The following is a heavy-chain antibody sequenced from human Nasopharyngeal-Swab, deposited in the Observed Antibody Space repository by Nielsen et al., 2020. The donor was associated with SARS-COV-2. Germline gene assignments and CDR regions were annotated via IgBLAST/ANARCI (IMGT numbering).Heavy chain of an antibody. D-gene: IGHD5-24*01. V-gene: IGHV3-23*01. Sequence: GGSLRLSCAASGFTFSSYSMSWVRQAPGKGLEFVSGIGTTGGNIEYADSAKGRFTVSRDNSKNTLGLQMNSLSLEDTAVYYCAKWRGPQSEFDFWGQGTLVTVSS. CDR2: IGTTGGNI. J-gene: IGHJ4*02. CDR3: AKWRGPQSEFDF. CDR1: GFTFSSYS.